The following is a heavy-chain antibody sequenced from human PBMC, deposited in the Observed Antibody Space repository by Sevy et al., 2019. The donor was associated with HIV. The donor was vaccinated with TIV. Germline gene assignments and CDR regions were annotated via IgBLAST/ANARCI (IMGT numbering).Heavy chain of an antibody. CDR2: LSFGCGEI. D-gene: IGHD2-8*01. CDR3: AREGCTKPHDY. V-gene: IGHV3-23*01. CDR1: GFTFSKYS. J-gene: IGHJ4*02. Sequence: GGSLRISCAGSGFTFSKYSMSGVRHPPGKGMEGVSTLSFGCGEINYADSVKGRFTISRDNSKSSVYLQMNNLRPEDTAVYYCAREGCTKPHDYWGQGTLVTVSS.